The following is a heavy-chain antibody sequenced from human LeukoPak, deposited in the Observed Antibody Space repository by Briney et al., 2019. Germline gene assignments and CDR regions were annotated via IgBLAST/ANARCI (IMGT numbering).Heavy chain of an antibody. CDR3: ARGRLLLWFGELLSGTEYFDY. CDR1: GGSISSYY. J-gene: IGHJ4*02. V-gene: IGHV4-4*07. Sequence: SETLSLTCTVSGGSISSYYWSWIRQPAGKGLEWIGRIYTSGSTYYNPSLKSRVTISVDTSKNQFSLKLSSVTAADTAVYYCARGRLLLWFGELLSGTEYFDYWGQGTLVTVSS. D-gene: IGHD3-10*01. CDR2: IYTSGST.